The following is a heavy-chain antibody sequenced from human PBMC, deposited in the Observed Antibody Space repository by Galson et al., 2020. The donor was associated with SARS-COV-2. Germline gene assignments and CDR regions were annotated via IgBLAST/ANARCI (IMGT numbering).Heavy chain of an antibody. V-gene: IGHV3-30*04. D-gene: IGHD1-26*01. CDR1: GFTFSSYA. Sequence: SLRLSCAASGFTFSSYAMHWVRQAPGKGLEWVAVISYDGSNKYYADSVKGRFTISRDNSKNTLYLQMNSLRAEDTAVYYCARINSGSYFGAFDIWGQGTMVTVSS. CDR2: ISYDGSNK. J-gene: IGHJ3*02. CDR3: ARINSGSYFGAFDI.